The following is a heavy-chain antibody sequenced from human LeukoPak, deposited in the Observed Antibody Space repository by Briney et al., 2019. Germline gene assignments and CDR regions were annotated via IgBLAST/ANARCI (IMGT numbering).Heavy chain of an antibody. CDR2: ISYDGSNK. CDR1: GFTFSSYG. D-gene: IGHD3-10*01. Sequence: GGSLRLSCAVSGFTFSSYGMRWVRQAPGKGLEWVAVISYDGSNKYYADSVKGRFTISRDNFKNTLYLQMNSLRAEDTAVYYCAKDLADGSGSPMDVWGQGTTVTVSS. V-gene: IGHV3-30*18. J-gene: IGHJ6*02. CDR3: AKDLADGSGSPMDV.